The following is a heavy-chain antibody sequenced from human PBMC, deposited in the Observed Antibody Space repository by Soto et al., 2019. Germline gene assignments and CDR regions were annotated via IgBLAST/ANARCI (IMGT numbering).Heavy chain of an antibody. CDR1: GFVFNIYW. V-gene: IGHV3-74*01. D-gene: IGHD3-10*01. CDR2: INDDGTRT. CDR3: IRGPRPSSVGTGAF. Sequence: GGSLRLSCAASGFVFNIYWMHWVRQVPGEGPEWVTRINDDGTRTDYADSAKGRFTISRDNAKDILYLQMNALRVDDTAVYYCIRGPRPSSVGTGAFWGQGTLVTVSS. J-gene: IGHJ4*02.